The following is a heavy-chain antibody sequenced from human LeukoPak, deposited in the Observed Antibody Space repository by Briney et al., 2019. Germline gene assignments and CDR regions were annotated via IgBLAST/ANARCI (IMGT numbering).Heavy chain of an antibody. J-gene: IGHJ4*02. D-gene: IGHD3-22*01. V-gene: IGHV3-30*18. CDR1: GFTFSSHG. CDR3: AKSRSYYYDSSGYYSIDY. Sequence: PGGSLRLSCAASGFTFSSHGMHWVRQAPGKGLEWVAVISYDGSNKYYADSVKGRFTISRDNSKNTLYLQMNSLRAEDTAVYYCAKSRSYYYDSSGYYSIDYWGQGTLVTVSS. CDR2: ISYDGSNK.